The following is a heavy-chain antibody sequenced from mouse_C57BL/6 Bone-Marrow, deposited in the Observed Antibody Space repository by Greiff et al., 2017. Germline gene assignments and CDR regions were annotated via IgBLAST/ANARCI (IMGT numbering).Heavy chain of an antibody. CDR1: GYAFSSSW. V-gene: IGHV1-82*01. D-gene: IGHD1-1*01. J-gene: IGHJ2*01. Sequence: QVQLQQSGPELVKPGASVKISCKASGYAFSSSWMNWVKQRPGKGLEWIGRIYPGDGDTNYNGKFKGKATLTADKSSSTAYMQLSSLTSEDSAVYFCASPLRYRFDYGGRGTTLTVSS. CDR2: IYPGDGDT. CDR3: ASPLRYRFDY.